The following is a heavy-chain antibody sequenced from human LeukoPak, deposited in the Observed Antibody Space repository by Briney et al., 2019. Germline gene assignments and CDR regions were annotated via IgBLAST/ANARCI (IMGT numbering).Heavy chain of an antibody. D-gene: IGHD1-1*01. J-gene: IGHJ4*02. Sequence: SETLSLTCTVSGGSISSSSYYWGWFRQPPGKGLEWIGSIYYSGSTYYNPSLKSRVTISVDTSKNQFSLKLSSVTAADTAVYYCARESGLEGKLDLDYWGQGTLVTVSS. CDR3: ARESGLEGKLDLDY. CDR2: IYYSGST. CDR1: GGSISSSSYY. V-gene: IGHV4-39*02.